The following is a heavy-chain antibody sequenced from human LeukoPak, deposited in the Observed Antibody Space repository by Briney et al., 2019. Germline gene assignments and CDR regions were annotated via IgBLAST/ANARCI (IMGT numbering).Heavy chain of an antibody. D-gene: IGHD3-16*01. Sequence: ASVKVSCKASGYTSTGYYMHWVRQAPGQGLEWMGWINPNSGGTNYAQKFQGWVTMTRDTSISTAYMELSRLRSDDTAVYYCARDFQRAYDYVPGYWGQGTLVTVSS. J-gene: IGHJ4*02. CDR1: GYTSTGYY. CDR2: INPNSGGT. V-gene: IGHV1-2*04. CDR3: ARDFQRAYDYVPGY.